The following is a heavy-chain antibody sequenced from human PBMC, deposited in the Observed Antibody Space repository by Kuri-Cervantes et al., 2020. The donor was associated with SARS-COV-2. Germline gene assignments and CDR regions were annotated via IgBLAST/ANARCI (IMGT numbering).Heavy chain of an antibody. CDR3: ARNPTYGDYPYWYFDL. CDR2: IYGGGSST. J-gene: IGHJ2*01. Sequence: GESLKISCAASGFTFSSYAMSWVRQAPGKGLEWVSVIYGGGSSTYYADSVKGRFTISRDNSKNTLYLQMNSLRAEDTAVYYCARNPTYGDYPYWYFDLWGRGTLVTVSS. D-gene: IGHD4-17*01. V-gene: IGHV3-23*03. CDR1: GFTFSSYA.